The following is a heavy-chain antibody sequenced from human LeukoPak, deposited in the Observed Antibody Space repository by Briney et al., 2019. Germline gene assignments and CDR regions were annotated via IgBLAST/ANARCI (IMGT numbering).Heavy chain of an antibody. CDR2: INGDGGSI. J-gene: IGHJ5*02. V-gene: IGHV3-74*03. D-gene: IGHD6-19*01. Sequence: PGGSLRLSCAASGFTFSTYWMHWVRQAPGKGLVWVSRINGDGGSITYADSVKGRFTISRDNDKNTLYLQMNSLRVEDTAVYYCARALVVAGTGGFDPWGQGTWSPSPQ. CDR3: ARALVVAGTGGFDP. CDR1: GFTFSTYW.